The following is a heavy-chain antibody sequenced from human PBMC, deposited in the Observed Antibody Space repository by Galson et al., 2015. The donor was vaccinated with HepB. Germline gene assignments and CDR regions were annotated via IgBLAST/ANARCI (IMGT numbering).Heavy chain of an antibody. V-gene: IGHV3-15*07. D-gene: IGHD5-24*01. J-gene: IGHJ4*02. CDR1: GFTFTNAW. CDR2: IRTNTDGGTT. Sequence: SLRLSCATSGFTFTNAWMNWIRQAPGKGLEWVGHIRTNTDGGTTEYAAPVKGRFTISRDDSKNTVYLQMNSLETEDTAIYYCSTNKRGYWGQGTLVTVSS. CDR3: STNKRGY.